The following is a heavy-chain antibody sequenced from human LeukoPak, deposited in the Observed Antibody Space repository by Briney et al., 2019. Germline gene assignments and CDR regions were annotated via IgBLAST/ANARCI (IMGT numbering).Heavy chain of an antibody. J-gene: IGHJ4*02. CDR1: GFTVSSNY. CDR3: AKLSSYYGSGSTLDY. D-gene: IGHD3-10*01. Sequence: GGSLRLSCAASGFTVSSNYMSWVRQAPGKGLEWVSVIYSGGSTYYADSVKGRFTISRDNSKNTLYLQMNSLRAEDTAVYYCAKLSSYYGSGSTLDYWGQGTLVTVSS. CDR2: IYSGGST. V-gene: IGHV3-66*04.